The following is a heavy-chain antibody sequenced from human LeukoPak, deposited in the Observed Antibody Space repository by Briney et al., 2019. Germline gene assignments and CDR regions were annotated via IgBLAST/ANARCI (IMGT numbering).Heavy chain of an antibody. CDR2: IYYSGST. J-gene: IGHJ4*02. CDR3: AREHWVAGAGRVGFDY. CDR1: GGSISSSSYY. V-gene: IGHV4-39*07. Sequence: SETLSLTCTVSGGSISSSSYYWGWIRQPPGKGLEWIGSIYYSGSTYYNPSLKRRVTISVDTSKNQFSLKLSSVTAADTARYYCAREHWVAGAGRVGFDYWGQGTLVTVSS. D-gene: IGHD6-19*01.